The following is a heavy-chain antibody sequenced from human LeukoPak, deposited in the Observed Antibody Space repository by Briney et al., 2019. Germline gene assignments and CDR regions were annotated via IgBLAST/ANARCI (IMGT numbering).Heavy chain of an antibody. CDR2: IYSGGST. D-gene: IGHD6-13*01. J-gene: IGHJ6*03. V-gene: IGHV3-53*01. Sequence: GGSLRLSCAASGFTVSSNYMSWVRQAPGKGLEWVSVIYSGGSTYYADSVKGRFTISRDNSKNTLYLQMNSLRAEDTAVYYCARGPALQQQYYYYMDVWGKGTTVTVSS. CDR3: ARGPALQQQYYYYMDV. CDR1: GFTVSSNY.